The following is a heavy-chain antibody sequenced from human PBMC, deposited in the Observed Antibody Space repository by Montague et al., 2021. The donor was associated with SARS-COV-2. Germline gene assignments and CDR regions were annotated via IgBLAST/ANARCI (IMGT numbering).Heavy chain of an antibody. CDR2: IYYSGST. D-gene: IGHD3-22*01. CDR3: ARAHITMIVVVDAFDI. Sequence: TLSLTCTVSGGSISSGGYYWSWIRQHPGKGLEWIGYIYYSGSTYYNPSLKSPVTISVATSKNQFALKLSSVTAADTAVYYCARAHITMIVVVDAFDIWGQGTMVTVSS. V-gene: IGHV4-31*01. J-gene: IGHJ3*02. CDR1: GGSISSGGYY.